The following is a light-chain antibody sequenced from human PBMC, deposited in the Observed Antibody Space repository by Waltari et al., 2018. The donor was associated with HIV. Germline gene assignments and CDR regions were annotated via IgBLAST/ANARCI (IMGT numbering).Light chain of an antibody. CDR3: CSYAGSSTSV. CDR1: SSDAGSYNL. J-gene: IGLJ2*01. V-gene: IGLV2-23*02. CDR2: EVS. Sequence: QSALTQPASVTGPPAQPITISCTGTSSDAGSYNLVSWYQQHPGKAPQLMIYEVSKRPSGVSNRFSGSKSGNTASLTISGLQDEDDADYYCCSYAGSSTSVFGGGTKLTVL.